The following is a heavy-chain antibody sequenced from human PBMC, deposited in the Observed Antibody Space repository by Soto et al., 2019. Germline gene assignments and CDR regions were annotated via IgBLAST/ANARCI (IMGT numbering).Heavy chain of an antibody. D-gene: IGHD2-2*02. CDR3: ARDRDIVVVPAAISNYYYGMDV. V-gene: IGHV1-18*04. J-gene: IGHJ6*02. CDR2: NSAYNGNT. CDR1: GYTFTSYG. Sequence: QVQLVQSGAEVKKPGASVKVSCKASGYTFTSYGISWVRQAPGQGLEWMGWNSAYNGNTKYAQKLQGRVTMTTDTSTSTAYMELRSLRSDDTAVYYCARDRDIVVVPAAISNYYYGMDVWGQGTTVTVSS.